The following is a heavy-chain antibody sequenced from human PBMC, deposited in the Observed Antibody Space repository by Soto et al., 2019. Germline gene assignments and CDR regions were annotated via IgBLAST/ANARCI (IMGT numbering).Heavy chain of an antibody. D-gene: IGHD6-13*01. J-gene: IGHJ4*02. Sequence: VQLVESGGGVVQPGRSLRLSCAASGFTFSSYGMHWVRQAPGKGLEWVAVIWYDGSNKYYADSVKGRFTISRDNSKNTLYLQMNSLRAEDTAVYYCARDQEQQLVDYWGQGTLITVSS. CDR1: GFTFSSYG. CDR2: IWYDGSNK. CDR3: ARDQEQQLVDY. V-gene: IGHV3-33*01.